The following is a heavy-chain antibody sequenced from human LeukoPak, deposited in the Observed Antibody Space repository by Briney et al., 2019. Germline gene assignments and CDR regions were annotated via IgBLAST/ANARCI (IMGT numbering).Heavy chain of an antibody. Sequence: GGSLRLSCAASGFTFSSYWMHWVRQVPGKGLEWVSAISGSGGSTYYADSVKGRFTISRDNSKNTLYLQMNSLRAEDTAVYYCAKDPEHRYYFDYWGQGTLVTVSS. CDR2: ISGSGGST. V-gene: IGHV3-23*01. CDR3: AKDPEHRYYFDY. CDR1: GFTFSSYW. D-gene: IGHD1-14*01. J-gene: IGHJ4*02.